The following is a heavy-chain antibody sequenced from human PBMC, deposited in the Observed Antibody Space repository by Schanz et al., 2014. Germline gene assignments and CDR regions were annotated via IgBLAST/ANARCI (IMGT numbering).Heavy chain of an antibody. CDR2: ISASGGST. V-gene: IGHV3-23*04. D-gene: IGHD2-15*01. CDR1: GFTVSSDH. J-gene: IGHJ6*02. Sequence: EGQLAESGGGLVQPGGSLRLSCVVSGFTVSSDHMSWVRQAPGKGLEWVSTISASGGSTYYADSVKGRFTISRDNSKNRLYLQMNSLRAEDTAVYDCAKGMGYCSGGTCYDYYYYGLDVWGQGTTVTVSS. CDR3: AKGMGYCSGGTCYDYYYYGLDV.